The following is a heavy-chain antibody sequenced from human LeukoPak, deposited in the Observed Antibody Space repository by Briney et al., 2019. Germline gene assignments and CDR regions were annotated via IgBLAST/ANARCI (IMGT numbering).Heavy chain of an antibody. CDR3: ARGRIAARLGLDY. Sequence: LETLSLTCAVYGGSFSGYYWSWIRQPPGKGLEWIGEINHSGSTNYNPSLKSRVTISVDTSKNQFSLKLSSVTAAGTAVYYCARGRIAARLGLDYWGQGTLVTVSS. V-gene: IGHV4-34*01. J-gene: IGHJ4*02. CDR2: INHSGST. D-gene: IGHD6-6*01. CDR1: GGSFSGYY.